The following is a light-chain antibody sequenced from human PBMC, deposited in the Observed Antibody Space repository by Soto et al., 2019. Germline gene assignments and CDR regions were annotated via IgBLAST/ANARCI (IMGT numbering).Light chain of an antibody. Sequence: EIVMTQSPATLSVSPGERATLSCRASQSVSSNLAWYQQKPGQAPRLLIYGASTRATGIPARFSGSGSGTEFTLTISSLQSEDFAVYYCQQYNNLLRTFGQGTKVDIK. J-gene: IGKJ1*01. CDR2: GAS. V-gene: IGKV3-15*01. CDR3: QQYNNLLRT. CDR1: QSVSSN.